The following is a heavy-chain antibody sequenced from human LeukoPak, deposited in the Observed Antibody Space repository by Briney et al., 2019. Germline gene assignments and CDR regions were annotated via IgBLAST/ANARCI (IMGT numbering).Heavy chain of an antibody. CDR2: IYPGDSDT. Sequence: GESLKISCKGSGYSFTSYWIGWVRQMPGKGLEWMGIIYPGDSDTRYSPSFQGQVTISADKSTSTAYLQWSSLKASDTAMYYCARWSYIAAAGTRQFYYYYGMDVWGQGTTVTVSS. V-gene: IGHV5-51*01. CDR3: ARWSYIAAAGTRQFYYYYGMDV. D-gene: IGHD6-13*01. CDR1: GYSFTSYW. J-gene: IGHJ6*02.